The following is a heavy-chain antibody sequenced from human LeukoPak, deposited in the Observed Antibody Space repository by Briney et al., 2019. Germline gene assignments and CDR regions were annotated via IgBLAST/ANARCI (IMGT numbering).Heavy chain of an antibody. Sequence: GSLSLSCSASGFPFRSYWMSWVRQAPGKGLELVANIKQDGSEKYYVDSVKGRFTISRDNAKNSLYLQMNSLRAEDTAVYYCARGKPYYYDSSGSDYWGQGTLVTVSS. CDR3: ARGKPYYYDSSGSDY. J-gene: IGHJ4*02. CDR2: IKQDGSEK. V-gene: IGHV3-7*01. CDR1: GFPFRSYW. D-gene: IGHD3-22*01.